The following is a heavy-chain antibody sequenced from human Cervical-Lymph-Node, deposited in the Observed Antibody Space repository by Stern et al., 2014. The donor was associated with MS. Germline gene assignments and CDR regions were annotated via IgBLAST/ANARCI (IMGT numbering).Heavy chain of an antibody. J-gene: IGHJ5*01. V-gene: IGHV4-59*13. D-gene: IGHD2-2*01. CDR2: IDYSGNT. CDR3: ARTLYCGSSSCYASPIGWLDP. CDR1: GDSIRSYY. Sequence: QVQLVQSGPGLVKPSETLSLTCTVSGDSIRSYYWSWIRQPPGRGLEWIANIDYSGNTNYNPSLRSRVSISIDTSKNNFSLKLSPVTTADTALYYCARTLYCGSSSCYASPIGWLDPWGQGTLVTVSS.